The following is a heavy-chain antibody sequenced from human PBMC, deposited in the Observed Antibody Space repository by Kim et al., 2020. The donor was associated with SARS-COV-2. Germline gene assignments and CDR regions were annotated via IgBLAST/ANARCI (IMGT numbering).Heavy chain of an antibody. D-gene: IGHD5-12*01. CDR1: GFTFSSYS. CDR2: ISSSSSYI. CDR3: ARERRGYERYYYYYGMDV. J-gene: IGHJ6*02. Sequence: GGSLRLSCAASGFTFSSYSMNWVRQAPGKGLEWVSSISSSSSYIYYADSVKGRFTISRDNAKNSLYLQMNSLRAEDTAVYYCARERRGYERYYYYYGMDVWGQGTTVTVSS. V-gene: IGHV3-21*01.